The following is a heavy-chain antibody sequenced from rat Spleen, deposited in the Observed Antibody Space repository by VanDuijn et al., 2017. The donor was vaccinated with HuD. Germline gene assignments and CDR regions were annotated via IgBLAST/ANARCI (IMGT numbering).Heavy chain of an antibody. D-gene: IGHD1-2*01. J-gene: IGHJ2*01. CDR2: ISSGGST. Sequence: QVQLKESGPGLVQPSQTLSLTCTVSGFSLSSNGVGWVRQPPGKGLEWIAAISSGGSTYYNSTLKYRLSISRDKSKNQVFLKMNSLQTEDTAIYFCTRVPKTEISTSFDYWGQGVMVTVSS. CDR1: GFSLSSNG. CDR3: TRVPKTEISTSFDY. V-gene: IGHV2S12*01.